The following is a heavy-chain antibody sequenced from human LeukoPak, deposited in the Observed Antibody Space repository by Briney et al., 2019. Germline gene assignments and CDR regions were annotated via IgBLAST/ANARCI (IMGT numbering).Heavy chain of an antibody. CDR2: INPRGTAT. J-gene: IGHJ5*02. CDR3: ARDTSEGDYAWWFDP. D-gene: IGHD3-16*01. CDR1: GYTFTDYY. Sequence: GASVKVSCKASGYTFTDYYIHWVRQAPGQGLEWMGLINPRGTATRYAESFQGRLTLTRDLSTSTDYMELSSLRSDDTAVYFCARDTSEGDYAWWFDPWGQGTLVTVSS. V-gene: IGHV1-46*01.